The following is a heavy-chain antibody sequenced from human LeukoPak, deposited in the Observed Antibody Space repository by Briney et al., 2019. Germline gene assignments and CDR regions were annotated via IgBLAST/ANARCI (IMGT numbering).Heavy chain of an antibody. D-gene: IGHD3-22*01. J-gene: IGHJ4*02. CDR2: IYYSGST. V-gene: IGHV4-39*01. CDR1: GGSISSSSYC. Sequence: SETLSLTCTVSGGSISSSSYCWGWIRQPPGKGLEWIGSIYYSGSTYYNPSLKSRVTISVDTSKNQFSLKLSSVTAADTAVYYCARLAGDYYDSSGLDYWGQGTLVTVSS. CDR3: ARLAGDYYDSSGLDY.